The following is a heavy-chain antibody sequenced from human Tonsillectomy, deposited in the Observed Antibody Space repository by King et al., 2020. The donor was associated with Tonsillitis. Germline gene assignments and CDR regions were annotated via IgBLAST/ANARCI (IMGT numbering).Heavy chain of an antibody. Sequence: ITLKESGPALVKPTQTLTLTCTFSGFSLSTTGMCVSWIRQPPGKALEWLALIDWDDDKYYSTSLKTRLTISKDTSKNQVVLTMTNMDPVDTVTYYCARILGRAVAGTAVGRSYYYGMDVWGQGTTVTVSS. CDR1: GFSLSTTGMC. V-gene: IGHV2-70*01. CDR3: ARILGRAVAGTAVGRSYYYGMDV. D-gene: IGHD6-19*01. CDR2: IDWDDDK. J-gene: IGHJ6*02.